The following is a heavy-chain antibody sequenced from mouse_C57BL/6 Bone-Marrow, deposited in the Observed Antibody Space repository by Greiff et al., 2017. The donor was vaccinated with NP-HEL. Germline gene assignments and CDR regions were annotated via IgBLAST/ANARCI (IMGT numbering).Heavy chain of an antibody. J-gene: IGHJ2*01. CDR3: VRDGLPRGDY. D-gene: IGHD2-4*01. CDR1: GFTFSSYA. V-gene: IGHV5-4*01. Sequence: DVKLVESGGGLVKPGGSLKLSCAASGFTFSSYAMSWVRQTPEKRLEWVATISDGGSYTYYPDNVKGRFTISRDNAKNNLYLQMSHLKSEDTAMYYCVRDGLPRGDYWGQGTTLTVSS. CDR2: ISDGGSYT.